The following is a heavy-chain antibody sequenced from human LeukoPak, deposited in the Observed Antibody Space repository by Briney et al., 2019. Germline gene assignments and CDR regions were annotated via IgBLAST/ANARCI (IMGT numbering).Heavy chain of an antibody. CDR2: VYYSGNT. V-gene: IGHV4-39*07. Sequence: PSETLSLTCTVSGGSISSSGSYWGWIRQPPGKGLEWIGSVYYSGNTYNPSLKSRVTISVDTSKNQFSLNLTSANAANTAIYYCARVMAARREDLNWFDPWGQGTLVTVSS. CDR3: ARVMAARREDLNWFDP. J-gene: IGHJ5*02. D-gene: IGHD6-6*01. CDR1: GGSISSSGSY.